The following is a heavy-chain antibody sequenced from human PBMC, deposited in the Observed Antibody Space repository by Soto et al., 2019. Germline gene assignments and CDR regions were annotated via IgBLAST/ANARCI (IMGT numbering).Heavy chain of an antibody. CDR3: TSGVNWIYFSDY. CDR1: DCCISNSY. J-gene: IGHJ4*02. V-gene: IGHV4-59*01. Sequence: SLTCTVSDCCISNSYWTWIRQPPGKGLEWIGYIYSNGRTNYNPSLKSRVTISVDTSKNQFSLKLRSVTAADTAVYYCTSGVNWIYFSDYRRQVPLFPTSS. D-gene: IGHD1-7*01. CDR2: IYSNGRT.